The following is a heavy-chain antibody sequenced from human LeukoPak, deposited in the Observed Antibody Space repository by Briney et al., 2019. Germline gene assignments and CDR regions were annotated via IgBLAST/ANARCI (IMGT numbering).Heavy chain of an antibody. Sequence: ASVKVSCKASGYTFTSYGISWVRQAPGQGLEWMGWINPNSGGTNYAQKFQGRVTMTRDTSISTAYMELSRLRSDDTAVYYCARSPMVRGDPLDYWGQGTLVTVSS. J-gene: IGHJ4*02. V-gene: IGHV1-2*02. D-gene: IGHD3-10*01. CDR1: GYTFTSYG. CDR2: INPNSGGT. CDR3: ARSPMVRGDPLDY.